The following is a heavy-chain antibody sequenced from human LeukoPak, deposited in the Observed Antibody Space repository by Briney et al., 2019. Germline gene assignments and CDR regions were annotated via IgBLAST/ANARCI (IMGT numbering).Heavy chain of an antibody. D-gene: IGHD3-22*01. J-gene: IGHJ4*02. CDR3: ARQPYYYYDSSGYWVVLSYFDY. Sequence: PSETLSLTCAVYGEAFSGYYWSWIRQPPGKGLNWIGGTNIRESPNYNPSLKSRVTISVDTSKNQFSLKLSSVTAADTAVYYCARQPYYYYDSSGYWVVLSYFDYWGQGTLVTVSS. V-gene: IGHV4-34*01. CDR1: GEAFSGYY. CDR2: TNIRESP.